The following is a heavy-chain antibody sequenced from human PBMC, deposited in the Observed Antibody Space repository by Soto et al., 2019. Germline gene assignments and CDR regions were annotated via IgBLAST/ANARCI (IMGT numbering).Heavy chain of an antibody. V-gene: IGHV5-51*01. J-gene: IGHJ4*02. CDR3: ASAYSSSWTYFDS. CDR1: GYSFTSYW. D-gene: IGHD6-13*01. CDR2: IYPGDSDT. Sequence: GESLRISCKGSGYSFTSYWIGWVRQMPGKGLEWMGIIYPGDSDTRYSPSFQGQVTISADKSISTAYLQWSSLKASDTAMYYCASAYSSSWTYFDSWGQGTLVTVSS.